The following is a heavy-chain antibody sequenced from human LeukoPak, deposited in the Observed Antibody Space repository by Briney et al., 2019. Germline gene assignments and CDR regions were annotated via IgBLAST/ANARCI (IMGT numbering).Heavy chain of an antibody. D-gene: IGHD2-8*01. CDR3: ARAYTRYCTNGVCYASLYYYFDY. Sequence: PGRSLRLSCAASGFTFDDYAMHWVRQAPGKGLEWVSGISWNSGSIGYVDSVKGRFTISRDNAKNSLYLQMNSLRAEDTAVYYCARAYTRYCTNGVCYASLYYYFDYWGQGTLVTVSS. CDR1: GFTFDDYA. J-gene: IGHJ4*02. V-gene: IGHV3-9*01. CDR2: ISWNSGSI.